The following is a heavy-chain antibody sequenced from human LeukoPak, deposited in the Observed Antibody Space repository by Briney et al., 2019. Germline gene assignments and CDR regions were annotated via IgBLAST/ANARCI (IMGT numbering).Heavy chain of an antibody. CDR3: AKNGYSSGWRPDY. V-gene: IGHV3-21*01. Sequence: GGPLRLSCAASGFTFSSYSMNWVRQAPGKGLEWVSSISSSSGYIYYADSVKGRSTISRDNAKNSLYLQMNSLRAEDTAVYYCAKNGYSSGWRPDYWGQGTLVTVSS. J-gene: IGHJ4*02. D-gene: IGHD6-19*01. CDR2: ISSSSGYI. CDR1: GFTFSSYS.